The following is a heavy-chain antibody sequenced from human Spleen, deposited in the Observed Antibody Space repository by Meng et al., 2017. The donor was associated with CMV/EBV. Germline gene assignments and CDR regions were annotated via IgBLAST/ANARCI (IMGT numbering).Heavy chain of an antibody. CDR1: GGTFSSYA. D-gene: IGHD2-2*02. J-gene: IGHJ4*02. CDR3: ASGNCSSTACYTYYFDF. V-gene: IGHV1-69*05. CDR2: IIPIFGTA. Sequence: SVKVSCKASGGTFSSYAISWVRQAPGQGLEWMGGIIPIFGTANYAQKFQGRVTITTDESTSTAYMKLSSLRSEDTAVYYCASGNCSSTACYTYYFDFWGQGTLVTVSS.